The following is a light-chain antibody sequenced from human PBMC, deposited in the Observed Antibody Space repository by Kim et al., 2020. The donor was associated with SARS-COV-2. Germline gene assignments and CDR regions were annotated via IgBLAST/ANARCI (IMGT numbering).Light chain of an antibody. CDR3: QSWGV. Sequence: QLVLTQSPTASASLGASVKLTCTLNSGHSSNAIAWHQQQPEKGPRYLMKVNNDGSHSKGDGIPDRFSGSSPGAERYLTISSLQSVDEADYYCQSWGVFGGGTKLTVL. V-gene: IGLV4-69*01. CDR2: VNNDGSH. J-gene: IGLJ3*02. CDR1: SGHSSNA.